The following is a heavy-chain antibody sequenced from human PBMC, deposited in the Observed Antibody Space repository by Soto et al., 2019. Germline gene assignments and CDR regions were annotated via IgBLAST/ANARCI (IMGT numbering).Heavy chain of an antibody. CDR1: GFTFSSYA. D-gene: IGHD3-16*02. Sequence: EVQLVESGEGLVQPGGSLRLSCAASGFTFSSYAMHWVRQAPGKGLEYVSAISTNGGSTYYADSVKGRFTISRDNSKNTLYLQMGSLRAEDMAVYYCARVGQVKIVNGAFQYWGQGTLVTVSS. CDR3: ARVGQVKIVNGAFQY. J-gene: IGHJ1*01. V-gene: IGHV3-64*02. CDR2: ISTNGGST.